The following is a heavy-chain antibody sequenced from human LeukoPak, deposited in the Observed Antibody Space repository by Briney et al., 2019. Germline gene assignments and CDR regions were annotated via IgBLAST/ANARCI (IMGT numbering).Heavy chain of an antibody. CDR2: IFYSGRT. Sequence: SETLSLTCTVSGGSISSDHWNWIRQPPGKGLEWIGCIFYSGRTYYNPPLKSRVTISVDMSKSQFSLRLTSVTAADTAVYYCARKNDFDIWGQGTLVTVPS. D-gene: IGHD2/OR15-2a*01. CDR1: GGSISSDH. CDR3: ARKNDFDI. J-gene: IGHJ3*02. V-gene: IGHV4-59*01.